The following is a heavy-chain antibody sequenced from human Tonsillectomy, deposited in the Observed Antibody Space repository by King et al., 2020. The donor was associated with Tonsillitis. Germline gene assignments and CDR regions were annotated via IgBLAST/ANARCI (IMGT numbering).Heavy chain of an antibody. CDR3: ARDSRRNDWYFDF. CDR2: IYQSGST. D-gene: IGHD6-13*01. V-gene: IGHV4-38-2*02. CDR1: GYSISSGYC. J-gene: IGHJ2*01. Sequence: QLQESGPGLVKPSETLSLTCNVSGYSISSGYCWGWIRQPPGKGLEWIGSIYQSGSTYYNPSLKSRVTISVDTSKNQFSLKVISLTAADTAVYYCARDSRRNDWYFDFWGRGTLVTVSS.